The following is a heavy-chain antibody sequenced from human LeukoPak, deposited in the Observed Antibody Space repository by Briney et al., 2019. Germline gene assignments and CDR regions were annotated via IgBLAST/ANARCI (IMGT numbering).Heavy chain of an antibody. V-gene: IGHV3-7*01. CDR2: IKQDGSEK. CDR3: AREGLPPIHGAVTIYYFDY. J-gene: IGHJ4*02. CDR1: GFTFSSYW. Sequence: PGGSLRLSCAASGFTFSSYWMSWVRQAPGKGLEWVANIKQDGSEKYHVDSVKGRFTISRDNAKNSLYLQMNSLRAEDTAVYYCAREGLPPIHGAVTIYYFDYWGQGTLVTVSS. D-gene: IGHD4-17*01.